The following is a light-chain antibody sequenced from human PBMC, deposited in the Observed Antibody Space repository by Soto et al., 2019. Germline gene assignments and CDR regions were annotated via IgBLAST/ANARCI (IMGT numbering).Light chain of an antibody. CDR1: QSVRSY. CDR3: QQYGSATGT. Sequence: EIVLTPSPDTLSLSPGERATLSCRASQSVRSYLAWYRQKPGWPPRVXIYDASNRATGIPTRFSGSGSGTDFTLTISRLEPEDFAVYYCQQYGSATGTFGEGSEVKMK. CDR2: DAS. V-gene: IGKV3-20*01. J-gene: IGKJ1*01.